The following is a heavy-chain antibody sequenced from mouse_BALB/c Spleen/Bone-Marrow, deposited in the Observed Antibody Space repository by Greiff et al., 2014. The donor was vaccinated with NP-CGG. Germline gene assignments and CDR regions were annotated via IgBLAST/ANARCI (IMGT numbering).Heavy chain of an antibody. Sequence: VQLQQSGGGLVQPGGSLRLSCATSGFTFTDYYMSWVRQPPGKALEWLSFIRNKANGYTTEYSASVKGRFTISRDNSQSILYLQMNTLRAEDSATYYCARDKNYGSYWYFDVWGAGTTVTVSS. CDR1: GFTFTDYY. J-gene: IGHJ1*01. D-gene: IGHD2-1*01. V-gene: IGHV7-3*02. CDR3: ARDKNYGSYWYFDV. CDR2: IRNKANGYTT.